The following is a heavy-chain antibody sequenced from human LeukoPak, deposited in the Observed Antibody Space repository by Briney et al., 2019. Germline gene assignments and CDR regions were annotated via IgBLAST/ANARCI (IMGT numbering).Heavy chain of an antibody. J-gene: IGHJ4*02. CDR2: ISSSSSYI. CDR3: VRVRYSGSWFPVPNFDC. Sequence: PGGSLRLSCAASGFTFSSYSMNWVRQAPGKGLEWVSSISSSSSYIYYADSVKGRFTISRDSSKNTLYLQMNTLGTEDTAVYYCVRVRYSGSWFPVPNFDCWGQGTLVTVSS. V-gene: IGHV3-21*01. CDR1: GFTFSSYS. D-gene: IGHD1-26*01.